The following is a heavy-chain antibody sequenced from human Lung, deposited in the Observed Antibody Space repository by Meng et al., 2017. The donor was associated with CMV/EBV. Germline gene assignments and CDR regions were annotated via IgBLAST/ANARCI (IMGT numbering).Heavy chain of an antibody. CDR1: ACGNIGGCF. Sequence: ACGNIGGCFRQWRRQPLGKGLEIIDYVYYNYSPTLNPPLSIRAAMSMNTSKIQFSLKLGADTAADTAVYYCAREITGRPMQNALHYWGQGTLVTVSS. D-gene: IGHD6-6*01. J-gene: IGHJ4*02. CDR2: VYYNYSP. V-gene: IGHV4-61*08. CDR3: AREITGRPMQNALHY.